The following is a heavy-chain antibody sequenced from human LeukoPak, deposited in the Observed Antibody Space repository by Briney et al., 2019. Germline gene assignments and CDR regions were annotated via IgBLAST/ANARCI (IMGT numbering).Heavy chain of an antibody. V-gene: IGHV4-59*01. J-gene: IGHJ5*02. Sequence: SETLSLTCTVSGGSISSYYWNWIRQPPGKGLEWIGYIFYSGNTNYNPSLKSRVTISLDTSKNQFSLKLSSVTAADTAVYYCASLVSLYPWFDPWGQGTLVTVSS. D-gene: IGHD3-16*02. CDR3: ASLVSLYPWFDP. CDR1: GGSISSYY. CDR2: IFYSGNT.